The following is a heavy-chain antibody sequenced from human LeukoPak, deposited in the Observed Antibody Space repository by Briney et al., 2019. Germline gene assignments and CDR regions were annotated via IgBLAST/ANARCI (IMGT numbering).Heavy chain of an antibody. Sequence: GASVKVSCKASGGTFSTYAITWVRQAPGQGLEWMGGIIPIFGTANYAQKFRGRVTITTDESTSTAYMELSSLRSEDTAVYYCARDFGVANWNPLYNWGQGTLVTVSS. V-gene: IGHV1-69*05. J-gene: IGHJ4*02. D-gene: IGHD1-1*01. CDR1: GGTFSTYA. CDR3: ARDFGVANWNPLYN. CDR2: IIPIFGTA.